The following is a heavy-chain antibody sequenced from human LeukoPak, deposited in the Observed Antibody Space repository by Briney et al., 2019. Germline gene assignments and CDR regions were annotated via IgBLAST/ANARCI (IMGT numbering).Heavy chain of an antibody. CDR3: RGFIYDSSAWQIFNY. V-gene: IGHV4-34*01. CDR1: GGSFSGYY. CDR2: INHSRGT. J-gene: IGHJ4*02. D-gene: IGHD3-22*01. Sequence: SETLSLTCAVNGGSFSGYYWSWIRQPPGKGLEWIGEINHSRGTNYNPSLKSRVTISVDTSKKQFSLKLSSVTAADTAVYYCRGFIYDSSAWQIFNYWGQGTLVTVSS.